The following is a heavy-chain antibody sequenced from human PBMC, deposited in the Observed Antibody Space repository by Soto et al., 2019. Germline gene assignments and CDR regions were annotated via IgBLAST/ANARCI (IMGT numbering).Heavy chain of an antibody. Sequence: PSETLSLTCTVSGGSISSSSYYWGWIRQPPGKGLEWIGSIYYSGSTYYNPSLKSRVTISVDTSKNQFSLKLSSVTAADTAVYYCASHTYYYESPLWFDPWGQGTLVPVSS. CDR2: IYYSGST. V-gene: IGHV4-39*01. J-gene: IGHJ5*02. CDR3: ASHTYYYESPLWFDP. D-gene: IGHD3-22*01. CDR1: GGSISSSSYY.